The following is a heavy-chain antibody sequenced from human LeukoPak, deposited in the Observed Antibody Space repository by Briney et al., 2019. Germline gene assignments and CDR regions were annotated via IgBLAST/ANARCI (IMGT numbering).Heavy chain of an antibody. D-gene: IGHD3-10*01. Sequence: PSETLSLICTVSGGSVTSDSWNWIRQTPGKGLEWIGYIYNTGSSNYNPALKNRVTMSLDKSKNQLSLKLTAGTAADTAVYYCARLGKLNLVQGVFWYFDLWGRGTLVTVSS. V-gene: IGHV4-4*08. CDR2: IYNTGSS. CDR1: GGSVTSDS. J-gene: IGHJ2*01. CDR3: ARLGKLNLVQGVFWYFDL.